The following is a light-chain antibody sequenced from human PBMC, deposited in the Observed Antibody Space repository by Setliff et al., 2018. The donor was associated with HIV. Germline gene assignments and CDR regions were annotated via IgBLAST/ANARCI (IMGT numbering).Light chain of an antibody. J-gene: IGLJ1*01. CDR2: EVT. Sequence: QSVLTQPPFASGSTGQSVTISCAGTTGDIRTFDYLSWFQQLPCKDPKLLIYEVTKRPSGVPDRFSASKSGNTASLTVSGLQAEDDADYYCSSYAAGNTFVFGTGTKVTVL. V-gene: IGLV2-8*01. CDR3: SSYAAGNTFV. CDR1: TGDIRTFDY.